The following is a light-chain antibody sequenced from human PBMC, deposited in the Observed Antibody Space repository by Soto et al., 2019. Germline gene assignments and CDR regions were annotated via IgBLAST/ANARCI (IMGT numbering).Light chain of an antibody. V-gene: IGKV3-15*01. CDR2: GAS. Sequence: EIVMTQSPATLSVSPGERATLSCRASQSVSSNLAWYQQKPGQAPRLLIYGASTRATGIPARFSGSGSGTDFTLTISSLQSEDFAVYYCQQFSSYPLTFGGGTKVEIK. CDR3: QQFSSYPLT. CDR1: QSVSSN. J-gene: IGKJ4*01.